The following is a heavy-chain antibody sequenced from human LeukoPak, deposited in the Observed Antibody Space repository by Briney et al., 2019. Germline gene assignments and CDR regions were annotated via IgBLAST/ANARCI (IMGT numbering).Heavy chain of an antibody. CDR1: GFTFSSYA. J-gene: IGHJ4*02. CDR3: ASEGYCSTTSCYDFDY. D-gene: IGHD2-2*01. CDR2: ISYDGSNK. Sequence: PGGSLRLSCAASGFTFSSYAMHWVRLAPGKGLEWVAVISYDGSNKYYADSVKGRFTISRDNSKNTLYLQMNSLRAEDTAVYYCASEGYCSTTSCYDFDYWGQGTLVTVSS. V-gene: IGHV3-30*04.